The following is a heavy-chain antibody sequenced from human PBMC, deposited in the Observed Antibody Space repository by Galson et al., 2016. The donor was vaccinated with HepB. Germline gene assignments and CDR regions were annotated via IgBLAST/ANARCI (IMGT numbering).Heavy chain of an antibody. V-gene: IGHV3-23*01. D-gene: IGHD3-3*01. J-gene: IGHJ6*02. CDR1: RFTFSSYA. CDR3: AKEGTIFGVVPYGMDV. Sequence: SLRLSCAASRFTFSSYAMSWVRQAPGKGLEWVSVISGSGGSTYYADSVKGRFTISRANSKNTLYLQMNSLRAEDTAVYYCAKEGTIFGVVPYGMDVWGQGTKVIVSS. CDR2: ISGSGGST.